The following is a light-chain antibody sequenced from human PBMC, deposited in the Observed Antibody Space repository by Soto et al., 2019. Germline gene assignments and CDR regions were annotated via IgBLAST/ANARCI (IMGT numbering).Light chain of an antibody. Sequence: QSLLTNPPSLSGAAGQSVTISCSGSSSNIGAGYDVHWYQQFPGGAPKSLIFGNYNRPSGVPNRFSGSRSGPSASLAIAGLQPEDEAFYYCQAYDDGLSGSVFGTGTKVTVL. CDR3: QAYDDGLSGSV. CDR1: SSNIGAGYD. J-gene: IGLJ1*01. V-gene: IGLV1-40*01. CDR2: GNY.